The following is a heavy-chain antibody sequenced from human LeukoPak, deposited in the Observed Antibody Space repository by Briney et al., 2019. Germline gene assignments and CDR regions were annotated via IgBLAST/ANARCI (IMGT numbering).Heavy chain of an antibody. D-gene: IGHD3-3*01. J-gene: IGHJ4*02. V-gene: IGHV3-15*01. Sequence: PGGSLRLSCAASGFTFSNAWMSWVRQAPGKGLEWVGRIKSKTDGGTADYAAPVKGRFTISRDDSKNTLYLQMNSLKTEDTAVYYCTTLSGLEYFDYWGQGTLVTVSS. CDR1: GFTFSNAW. CDR2: IKSKTDGGTA. CDR3: TTLSGLEYFDY.